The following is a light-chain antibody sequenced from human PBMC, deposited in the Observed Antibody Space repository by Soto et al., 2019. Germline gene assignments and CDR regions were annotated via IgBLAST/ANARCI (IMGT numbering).Light chain of an antibody. CDR1: QTISSW. V-gene: IGKV1-5*03. J-gene: IGKJ1*01. CDR2: KAS. Sequence: DIQMTQSPSTLCGSVGDRVTITCRASQTISSWLAWYQQKPGKAPKRLIYKASTLKSGVPSRFSGSGSGTEFTLTISSLQPDDFATYYCQHYNSYSEAFGQGTNVELK. CDR3: QHYNSYSEA.